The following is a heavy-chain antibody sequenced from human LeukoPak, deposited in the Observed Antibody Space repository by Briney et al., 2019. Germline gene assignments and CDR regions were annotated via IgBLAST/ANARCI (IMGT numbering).Heavy chain of an antibody. V-gene: IGHV5-51*01. J-gene: IGHJ4*02. CDR1: GYTFTNYW. Sequence: GESLKISCKGSGYTFTNYWIGWVRQMPGRGLEWMGIIYPGDSDTRYSPSFQGQVTISADKSISTAFLQWSSLKASDTAIYYCARRLKNSNGWTFDYWGQGTLVTVSS. CDR3: ARRLKNSNGWTFDY. CDR2: IYPGDSDT. D-gene: IGHD6-19*01.